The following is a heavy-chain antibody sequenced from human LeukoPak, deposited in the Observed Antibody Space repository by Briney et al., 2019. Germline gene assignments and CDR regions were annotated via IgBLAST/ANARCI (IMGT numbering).Heavy chain of an antibody. J-gene: IGHJ4*02. V-gene: IGHV4-30-4*01. CDR3: ARGGSSGYYYYFDY. CDR2: IYYSGST. Sequence: SETLSLTCIVSGGSISSGDYYWSWIRQPPGKGLEWIGYIYYSGSTYYNPSLKSRVTISADTSKNQFSLKLSSVTAADTAVYYCARGGSSGYYYYFDYWGQGTLVTVSS. D-gene: IGHD3-22*01. CDR1: GGSISSGDYY.